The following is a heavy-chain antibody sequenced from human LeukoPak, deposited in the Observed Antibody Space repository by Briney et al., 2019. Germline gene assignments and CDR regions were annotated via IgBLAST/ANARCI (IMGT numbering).Heavy chain of an antibody. CDR3: ARVAGIQLWLLQSQQNYFDY. CDR1: GFTFSSYS. CDR2: ISYDGSNK. J-gene: IGHJ4*02. V-gene: IGHV3-30*04. D-gene: IGHD5-18*01. Sequence: GGSLRLSCAASGFTFSSYSMHWVRQAPGKGLEWVAVISYDGSNKYYADSVKGRFTISRDNSKNTLFLQMSSLRAEDTAVYYCARVAGIQLWLLQSQQNYFDYWGQGTLVTVSS.